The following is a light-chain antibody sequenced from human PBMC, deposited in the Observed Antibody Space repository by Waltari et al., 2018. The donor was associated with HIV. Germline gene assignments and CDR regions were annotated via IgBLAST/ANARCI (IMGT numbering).Light chain of an antibody. V-gene: IGKV3-20*01. CDR1: QTIGSSY. CDR3: QHFGSSRT. J-gene: IGKJ1*01. CDR2: GAS. Sequence: EIVLTQSPGTRSFSPGERATLSCRASQTIGSSYLAWYQQKPGQAPRLLIFGASTRATGIPDRFSGSGAGTDFTLTISRLEPEDFAVYYCQHFGSSRTFGQGTKVEIK.